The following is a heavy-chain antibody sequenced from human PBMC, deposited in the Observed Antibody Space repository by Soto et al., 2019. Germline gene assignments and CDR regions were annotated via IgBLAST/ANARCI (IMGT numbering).Heavy chain of an antibody. J-gene: IGHJ6*02. CDR3: AKDLLRQQLFVVYYYYGMDV. CDR2: ISYDGSNK. Sequence: GGSLTLSCAASGFTFSSYGMHWVRQAPGKGLEWVAVISYDGSNKYYADSVKGRFTISRDNSKNTLYLQMNSLRAEDTAVYYCAKDLLRQQLFVVYYYYGMDVWGQGTTVTVSS. V-gene: IGHV3-30*18. D-gene: IGHD6-13*01. CDR1: GFTFSSYG.